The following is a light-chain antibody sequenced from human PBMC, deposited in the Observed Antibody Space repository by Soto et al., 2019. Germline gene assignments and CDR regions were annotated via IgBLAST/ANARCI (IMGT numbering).Light chain of an antibody. J-gene: IGLJ2*01. CDR1: SSDVGSYNL. CDR3: CSYAGSSPVV. CDR2: EVR. Sequence: QSALTQPASVSGSPGQSITISCTGTSSDVGSYNLVSWYQQHPGKAPKLMIYEVRKRPSGVSNRFSRSKSGNAASLTISGLQAEDEADYYCCSYAGSSPVVFGGGTKRTVL. V-gene: IGLV2-23*02.